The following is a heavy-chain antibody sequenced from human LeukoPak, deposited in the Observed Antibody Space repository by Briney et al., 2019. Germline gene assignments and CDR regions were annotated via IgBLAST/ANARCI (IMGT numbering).Heavy chain of an antibody. CDR2: VSYSGST. D-gene: IGHD1-26*01. CDR3: ARRTYNPVGAIDH. J-gene: IGHJ4*02. CDR1: GGSISSGGFY. Sequence: SETLSLTCTVSGGSISSGGFYWDWIRQPPGKGLEWIGSVSYSGSTYYNPSLKSRIIISVDTSKNQFSLKVRSVTAADTAVYYCARRTYNPVGAIDHWGQGTLVTVSS. V-gene: IGHV4-39*01.